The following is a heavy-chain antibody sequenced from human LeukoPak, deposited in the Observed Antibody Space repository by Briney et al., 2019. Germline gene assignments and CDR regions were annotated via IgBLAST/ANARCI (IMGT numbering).Heavy chain of an antibody. D-gene: IGHD4-23*01. CDR3: VRAIGSNTR. CDR1: GFTFTTYW. J-gene: IGHJ4*02. V-gene: IGHV3-7*01. CDR2: INQDGSEK. Sequence: GGSLRLSCAASGFTFTTYWMSWVRQAPGKVLEWVANINQDGSEKYYVDSVKGRFTISRDNAKNSLYLQMNSLRAEDTAVYFCVRAIGSNTRWGQGPLVTVSS.